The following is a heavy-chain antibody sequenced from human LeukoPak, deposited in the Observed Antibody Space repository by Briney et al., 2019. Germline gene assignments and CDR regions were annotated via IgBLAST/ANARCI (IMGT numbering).Heavy chain of an antibody. Sequence: PSQTLSLTCTVSGGSISSGGYYWSWIRQPPGKGLEWIGYIYHSGSTYYNPSLKSRVTISVDRSKNQFSLKLSSVTAADTAVYYCARVHPLYSEWEPHTDYWGQGTLVTVSS. CDR1: GGSISSGGYY. J-gene: IGHJ4*02. CDR3: ARVHPLYSEWEPHTDY. D-gene: IGHD1-26*01. V-gene: IGHV4-30-2*01. CDR2: IYHSGST.